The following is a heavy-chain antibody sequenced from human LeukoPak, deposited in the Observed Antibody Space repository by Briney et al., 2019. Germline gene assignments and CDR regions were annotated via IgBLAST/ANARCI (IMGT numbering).Heavy chain of an antibody. Sequence: GGSLRLSCAASGFTFSDYGMHWVRQAPGKGLEWVAFIRYDGSNKYYADSVKGRFTISRDNSKNTLYLQMNSLRAEDTAVYYCAKNIAAADSSGYYYYYMDVWGKGTTVTVSS. J-gene: IGHJ6*03. D-gene: IGHD6-13*01. CDR3: AKNIAAADSSGYYYYYMDV. CDR1: GFTFSDYG. V-gene: IGHV3-30*02. CDR2: IRYDGSNK.